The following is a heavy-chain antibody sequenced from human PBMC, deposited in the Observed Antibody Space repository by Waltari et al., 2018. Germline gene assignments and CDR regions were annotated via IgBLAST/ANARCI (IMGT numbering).Heavy chain of an antibody. CDR3: ARGKSSGYYLSGFDY. Sequence: QVQLVQSGAAVKKPGSSVKVSYKASGCTFSSYATSWVRQAPGQGLEWMGGIIPIFGTANYAQKFQGRVTITTDESTSTAYMELSSLRSEDTAVYYCARGKSSGYYLSGFDYWGQGTLVTVSS. V-gene: IGHV1-69*05. D-gene: IGHD3-22*01. J-gene: IGHJ4*02. CDR2: IIPIFGTA. CDR1: GCTFSSYA.